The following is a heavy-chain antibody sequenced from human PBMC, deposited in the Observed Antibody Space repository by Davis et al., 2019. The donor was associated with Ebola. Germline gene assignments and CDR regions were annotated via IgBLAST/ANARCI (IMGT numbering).Heavy chain of an antibody. CDR3: AREGYCSGGSCYHLDY. V-gene: IGHV1-2*06. CDR1: GYTFTGYY. D-gene: IGHD2-15*01. CDR2: INPNSGGT. Sequence: ASVQVSCKASGYTFTGYYMHWVRQAPGQGLEWMGRINPNSGGTNYAQKFQGRVTMTRDTSISTAYMELSRLRSDDTAVYYCAREGYCSGGSCYHLDYWGQGTLVTVSS. J-gene: IGHJ4*02.